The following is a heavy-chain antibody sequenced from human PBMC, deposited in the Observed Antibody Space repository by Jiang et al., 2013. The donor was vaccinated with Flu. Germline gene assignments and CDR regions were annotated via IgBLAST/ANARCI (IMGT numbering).Heavy chain of an antibody. Sequence: ASGFTFSSYAMHWVRQAPGKGLEWVAVISYDGSNKYYADSVKGRFTISRDNSKNTLYLQMNSLRAEDTAVYYCARVDCSSTSCYYYYYYGMDVWGQGTTVTVSS. D-gene: IGHD2-2*01. CDR3: ARVDCSSTSCYYYYYYGMDV. J-gene: IGHJ6*02. CDR2: ISYDGSNK. V-gene: IGHV3-30-3*01. CDR1: GFTFSSYA.